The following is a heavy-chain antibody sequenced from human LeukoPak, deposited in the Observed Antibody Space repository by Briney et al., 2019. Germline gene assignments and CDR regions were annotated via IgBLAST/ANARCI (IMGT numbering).Heavy chain of an antibody. CDR2: IYYSGST. CDR3: ARERGSYSDAFDI. D-gene: IGHD3-10*01. Sequence: SETLSLTCAVYGGSFSGYYWSWIRQPPGKGLEWIGYIYYSGSTNYNPSLKSRVTISVDTSKNQFSLKLSSVTAADTAVYYCARERGSYSDAFDIWGQGTMVTVSS. J-gene: IGHJ3*02. CDR1: GGSFSGYY. V-gene: IGHV4-59*01.